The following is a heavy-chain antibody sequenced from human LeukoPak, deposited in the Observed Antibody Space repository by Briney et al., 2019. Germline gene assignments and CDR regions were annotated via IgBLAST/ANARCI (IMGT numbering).Heavy chain of an antibody. CDR3: ARDLKGRITIFGY. CDR2: ISGSGGST. V-gene: IGHV3-23*01. Sequence: SGGSLRLSCAASGFTFSSYAMSWVRQAPGKGLEWVSAISGSGGSTYYADSVKGRFTISRDNSKNSLYLQMNSLRAEDTAVYYCARDLKGRITIFGYWGQGTLVTASS. CDR1: GFTFSSYA. D-gene: IGHD3-9*01. J-gene: IGHJ4*02.